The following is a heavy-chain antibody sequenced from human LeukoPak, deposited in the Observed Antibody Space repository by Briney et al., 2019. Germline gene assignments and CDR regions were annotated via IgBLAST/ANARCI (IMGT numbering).Heavy chain of an antibody. CDR2: ISSSSSYI. CDR3: AREHDYGDYARAFDI. Sequence: GGSLRLSCAASGFTFSSYSMNWVRQAPGKGLEWASSISSSSSYIYYADSVKGRFIISRDNSKNTPYLQMNSLRAGDTAVYYCAREHDYGDYARAFDIWGQGTMVTVSS. V-gene: IGHV3-21*01. CDR1: GFTFSSYS. J-gene: IGHJ3*02. D-gene: IGHD4-17*01.